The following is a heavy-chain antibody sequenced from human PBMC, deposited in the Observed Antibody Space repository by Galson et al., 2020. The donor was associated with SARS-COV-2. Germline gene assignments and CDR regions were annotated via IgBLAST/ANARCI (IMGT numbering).Heavy chain of an antibody. V-gene: IGHV5-51*01. CDR3: ARLPIFVVVPAAIDY. J-gene: IGHJ4*02. CDR2: IYPGDSDT. Sequence: GESLKISCKGSGYSFTSYWIGWVRQMPGKGLEWMAIIYPGDSDTRYSPSFQGQVTISADKSISTAYLQWSSLKASDTAMYYCARLPIFVVVPAAIDYWGQGTLVTVSS. CDR1: GYSFTSYW. D-gene: IGHD2-2*01.